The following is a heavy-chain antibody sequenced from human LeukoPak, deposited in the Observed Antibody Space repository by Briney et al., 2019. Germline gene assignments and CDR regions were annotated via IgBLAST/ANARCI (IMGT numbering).Heavy chain of an antibody. Sequence: ASVTVSCKASGYTFTSYDINWVRQATGQGLEWMGWMNPNSGNTGYAQKFQGRVTMTRNTSISTAYMELSSLRSEDTAVYYCASIIAAAGTRDYWGQGTLVTVSS. CDR1: GYTFTSYD. CDR2: MNPNSGNT. CDR3: ASIIAAAGTRDY. J-gene: IGHJ4*02. D-gene: IGHD6-13*01. V-gene: IGHV1-8*01.